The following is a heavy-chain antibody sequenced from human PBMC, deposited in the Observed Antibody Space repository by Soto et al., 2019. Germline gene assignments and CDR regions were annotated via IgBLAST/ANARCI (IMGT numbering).Heavy chain of an antibody. CDR1: GYSFTSCG. J-gene: IGHJ3*02. Sequence: ASVKVSCKASGYSFTSCGITWVRQAPGQGLEWIGWISVYNGNTHYAESLQGRVTMTTDTSTSTAYMELRSLTSDDTAMYYCARDPQSSGSISGGGDAFDIWRQGTMVTVSS. CDR3: ARDPQSSGSISGGGDAFDI. V-gene: IGHV1-18*01. D-gene: IGHD1-26*01. CDR2: ISVYNGNT.